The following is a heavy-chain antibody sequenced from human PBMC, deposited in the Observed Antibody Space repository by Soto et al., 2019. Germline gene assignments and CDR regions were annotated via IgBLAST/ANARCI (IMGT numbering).Heavy chain of an antibody. Sequence: EVQLVESGGGLVQPGGSLRLSCAASGFTFSSYWMHWVRQAPGKGLVWVSRINSDGSSTSYADSVKGRFTISRDNSKNTLYLQKNSLRAEDTAVYYCARFLVVSSYYMDVWGKGTMVTVSS. J-gene: IGHJ6*03. CDR3: ARFLVVSSYYMDV. CDR2: INSDGSST. CDR1: GFTFSSYW. V-gene: IGHV3-74*01. D-gene: IGHD3-3*01.